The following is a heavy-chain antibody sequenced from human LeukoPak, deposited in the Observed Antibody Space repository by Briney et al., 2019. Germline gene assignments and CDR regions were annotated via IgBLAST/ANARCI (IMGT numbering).Heavy chain of an antibody. Sequence: GGSLRLSCAASGITFDDYGMSWVRQAPGKGLEWVSGINWNGGSRGYADSVKGRFTISRDNAKNSLYLQMNSLRAEDTALYYCARDGPGYSSSWYGDYWGQGTLVTVSS. CDR2: INWNGGSR. J-gene: IGHJ4*02. D-gene: IGHD6-13*01. V-gene: IGHV3-20*04. CDR1: GITFDDYG. CDR3: ARDGPGYSSSWYGDY.